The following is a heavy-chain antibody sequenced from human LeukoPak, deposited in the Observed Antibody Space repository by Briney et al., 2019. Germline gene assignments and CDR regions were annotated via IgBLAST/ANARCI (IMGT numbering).Heavy chain of an antibody. CDR2: ISPSGTNT. D-gene: IGHD1-26*01. Sequence: GGSLRLSCAASGFTFSSSAMTWVRQAPGKGLEWVSSISPSGTNTYYADSVRVRFTISRDNSKNTLYLQMNSLRAEDTARYYCAKLLGGTTTDWGQGTLVTVSS. CDR1: GFTFSSSA. V-gene: IGHV3-23*01. CDR3: AKLLGGTTTD. J-gene: IGHJ4*02.